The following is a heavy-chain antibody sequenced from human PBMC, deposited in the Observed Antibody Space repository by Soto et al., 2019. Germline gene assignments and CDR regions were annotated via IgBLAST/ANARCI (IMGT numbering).Heavy chain of an antibody. CDR2: ISAYNGNT. D-gene: IGHD3-22*01. V-gene: IGHV1-18*01. CDR1: GYTFTNYG. Sequence: QVQLVQSGAEVKKPGASVKVSCKASGYTFTNYGISWVRQAPGQGLEWMGWISAYNGNTNYAQKLQGRVTMTTDTSTSTAYMELRSLRSDDTAMYYCASHYDSSGLRGKYGMDGWGQGTTVTVSS. CDR3: ASHYDSSGLRGKYGMDG. J-gene: IGHJ6*02.